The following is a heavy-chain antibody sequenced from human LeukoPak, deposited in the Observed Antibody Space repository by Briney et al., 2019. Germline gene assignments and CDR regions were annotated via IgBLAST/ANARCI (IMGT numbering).Heavy chain of an antibody. J-gene: IGHJ4*02. CDR3: ARRINYYDSSGYYYVRYFDS. D-gene: IGHD3-22*01. CDR2: INTDGSSL. CDR1: GFTFSSYW. V-gene: IGHV3-74*01. Sequence: PGGSLRLPCAASGFTFSSYWMYWVRQAPGKGPVWVARINTDGSSLNYADSVKGRFTISRDSAKNTLYLQMNSLGAEDTAVYYCARRINYYDSSGYYYVRYFDSWGQGTLVAVSS.